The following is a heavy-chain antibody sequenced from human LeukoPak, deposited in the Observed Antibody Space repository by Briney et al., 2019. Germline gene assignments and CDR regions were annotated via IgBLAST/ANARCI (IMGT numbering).Heavy chain of an antibody. J-gene: IGHJ4*02. D-gene: IGHD3-10*01. CDR3: ASGSGTYSPDY. Sequence: PGESRKISCQGSGYSFTSYWITWVRQMPGKGLEWMGMIAPTDSYTNYSPSFQGHVTISVDKSISTAYLQWSSLKASDTAMYFCASGSGTYSPDYWGQGTLVTVSS. CDR1: GYSFTSYW. V-gene: IGHV5-10-1*01. CDR2: IAPTDSYT.